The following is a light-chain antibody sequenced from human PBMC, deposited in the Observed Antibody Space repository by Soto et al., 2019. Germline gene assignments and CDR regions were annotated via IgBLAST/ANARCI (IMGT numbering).Light chain of an antibody. CDR3: SSYTTSGTLV. J-gene: IGLJ2*01. CDR1: SSDVGGYNY. V-gene: IGLV2-14*01. Sequence: QSALTQPTSVSGSPGQSITISCTGTSSDVGGYNYVSWYQQHPGKVPKVMIFEVSNRPSGISHRFSGSKSGNTASLTISGLQAEDEADYYCSSYTTSGTLVFGGGTKLT. CDR2: EVS.